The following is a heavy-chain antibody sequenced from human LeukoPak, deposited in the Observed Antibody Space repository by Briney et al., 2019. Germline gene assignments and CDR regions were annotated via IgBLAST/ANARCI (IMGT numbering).Heavy chain of an antibody. V-gene: IGHV3-23*01. J-gene: IGHJ5*02. CDR3: AKDLGAEKLNWFDP. CDR1: GFTFSSDA. Sequence: PGGSLRLSCAASGFTFSSDAMSWVRQGPGEGLEWVSAISGSGGSTYYADSVKGRFTISIDNSKNTLYLQMISLRAEDTAVYYCAKDLGAEKLNWFDPWGQGTLVTVSS. D-gene: IGHD6-13*01. CDR2: ISGSGGST.